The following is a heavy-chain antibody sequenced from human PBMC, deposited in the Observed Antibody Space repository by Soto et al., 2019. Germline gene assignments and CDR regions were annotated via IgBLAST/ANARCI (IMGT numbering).Heavy chain of an antibody. CDR1: GGSISSYY. J-gene: IGHJ5*02. CDR2: ICYSGST. D-gene: IGHD1-26*01. V-gene: IGHV4-59*01. Sequence: PSETLSLTCLVSGGSISSYYWSWIRQPPGKGLEWIGYICYSGSTNYYPSLKSRVTISVDTSTNQFNLNLRYGTSAGTDVNSSAGLVGVAATPRWFGPWGKVTLVTASS. CDR3: AGLVGVAATPRWFGP.